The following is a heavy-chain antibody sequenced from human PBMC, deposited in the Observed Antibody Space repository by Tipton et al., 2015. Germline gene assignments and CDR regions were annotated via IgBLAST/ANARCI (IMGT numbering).Heavy chain of an antibody. J-gene: IGHJ4*02. CDR3: GREDRGYSSGDH. D-gene: IGHD6-19*01. CDR1: GLTFSAYW. Sequence: GSLRLSCAASGLTFSAYWMSWVRQAPGKGLEWVAHIKPDGSDTYYVDSVKGRFTISRDNAKNSPYLQMNSLRDDDAAVYYCGREDRGYSSGDHWGQGIMVTVSS. V-gene: IGHV3-7*01. CDR2: IKPDGSDT.